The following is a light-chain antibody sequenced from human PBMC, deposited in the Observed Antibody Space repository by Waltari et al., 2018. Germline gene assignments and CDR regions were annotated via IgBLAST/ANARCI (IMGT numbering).Light chain of an antibody. J-gene: IGKJ3*01. V-gene: IGKV3-11*01. Sequence: EIVLTQSPATLSLSPGERPTLSCRASQSVSSYLAWYQQKPGQAPRLLIYDASNRATGIPARFSGSGSGTDFTLTISSLEPEDFAVYYCQQRSNRFTFGPGTKVDIK. CDR3: QQRSNRFT. CDR2: DAS. CDR1: QSVSSY.